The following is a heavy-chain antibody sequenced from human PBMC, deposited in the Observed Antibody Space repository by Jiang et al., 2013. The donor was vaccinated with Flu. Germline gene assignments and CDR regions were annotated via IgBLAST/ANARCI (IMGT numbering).Heavy chain of an antibody. J-gene: IGHJ4*02. D-gene: IGHD3-22*01. Sequence: VQLVESGAEVKKPGASVKVSCKASGYTFTSYYMHWVRQAPGQGLEWMGIINPSGGSTSYAQKFQGRVTMTRDTPTSTVYMELSSLRSEDTAVYYCARGAERDYYDSSGYSFDYWGQGTLVTVSS. CDR1: GYTFTSYY. CDR2: INPSGGST. CDR3: ARGAERDYYDSSGYSFDY. V-gene: IGHV1-46*01.